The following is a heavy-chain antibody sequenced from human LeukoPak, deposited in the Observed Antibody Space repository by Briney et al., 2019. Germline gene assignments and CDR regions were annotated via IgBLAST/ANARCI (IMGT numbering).Heavy chain of an antibody. CDR1: GGSVSGSY. CDR2: IYDSGTT. CDR3: ARHSRRPMGVGHYYYDLDV. Sequence: TSETLSLTCSVSGGSVSGSYWSWIRQSPGKGLEWIAYIYDSGTTNYNPSLKSRVTISVDRSKNQFSLKVTSVTAADTAIYYCARHSRRPMGVGHYYYDLDVWGQGTTVTVSS. V-gene: IGHV4-59*08. D-gene: IGHD3-22*01. J-gene: IGHJ6*02.